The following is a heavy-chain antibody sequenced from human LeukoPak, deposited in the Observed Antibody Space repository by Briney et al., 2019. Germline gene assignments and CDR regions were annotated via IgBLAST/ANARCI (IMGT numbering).Heavy chain of an antibody. CDR1: GYTFTSYG. CDR3: AREELERPATFDY. D-gene: IGHD1-1*01. CDR2: IIPIFGTA. V-gene: IGHV1-69*13. J-gene: IGHJ4*02. Sequence: SVKVSCKASGYTFTSYGISWVRQAPGQGLEWMGGIIPIFGTANYAQKFQGRVTITADESTSTAYMELSSLRSEDTAVYYCAREELERPATFDYWGQGTLVTVSS.